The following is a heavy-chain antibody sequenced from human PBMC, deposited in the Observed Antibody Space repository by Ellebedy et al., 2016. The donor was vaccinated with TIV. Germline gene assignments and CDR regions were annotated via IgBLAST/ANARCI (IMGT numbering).Heavy chain of an antibody. V-gene: IGHV1-69*13. J-gene: IGHJ3*01. Sequence: SVKVSXKTSGGIFTDHAFSWVRQAPGQGLEWMGGIMHTWNTTHQAQKFQGRVTFTADESASTAYMELNSLTFDDTAMYYCAKGAARDGNALDVWGQGTMVTVSP. CDR3: AKGAARDGNALDV. CDR1: GGIFTDHA. D-gene: IGHD1-1*01. CDR2: IMHTWNTT.